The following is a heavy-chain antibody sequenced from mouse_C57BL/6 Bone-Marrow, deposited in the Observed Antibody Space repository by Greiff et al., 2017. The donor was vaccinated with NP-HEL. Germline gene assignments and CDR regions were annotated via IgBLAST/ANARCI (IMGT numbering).Heavy chain of an antibody. D-gene: IGHD1-3*01. CDR3: ASRSGGAY. CDR2: ISSGGSYT. CDR1: GFTFSSYG. J-gene: IGHJ3*01. Sequence: EVKLVESGGDLVKPGGSLKLSCAASGFTFSSYGMSWVRQTPDKRLEWVATISSGGSYTYYLDSVKGRFTISRDNAKNTLYLQMSSLKSEDTAMYYCASRSGGAYWGQGTLVTVSA. V-gene: IGHV5-6*02.